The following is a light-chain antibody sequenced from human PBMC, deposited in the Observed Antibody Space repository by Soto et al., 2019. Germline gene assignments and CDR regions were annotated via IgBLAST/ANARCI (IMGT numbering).Light chain of an antibody. J-gene: IGLJ2*01. V-gene: IGLV2-8*01. CDR2: DVN. CDR1: SSDFGGHNF. Sequence: QSVLTQPPSASGSPGQSVTISCTGTSSDFGGHNFVSWYQQLPGKAPKLMIYDVNKRPSGVPDRFSGSKSGNTASLTVSGLQAEDEADYFCSSYAGSNNFDVVFGGGTKVTVL. CDR3: SSYAGSNNFDVV.